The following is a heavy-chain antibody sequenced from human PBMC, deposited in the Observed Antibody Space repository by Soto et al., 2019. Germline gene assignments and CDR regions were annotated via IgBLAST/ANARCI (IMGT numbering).Heavy chain of an antibody. V-gene: IGHV1-58*01. CDR1: GFTFTSSA. CDR2: IVVGSGNT. J-gene: IGHJ6*02. D-gene: IGHD3-3*01. Sequence: ASVKVSCKASGFTFTSSAVQWVRQARGQRLEWIGWIVVGSGNTNYAQKFQERVTITRDMSTSTAYMELSSLRSEDTAVYYCAAVNPGAHYDFWSGYSADYYYYGMDVWGQGTTVTVSS. CDR3: AAVNPGAHYDFWSGYSADYYYYGMDV.